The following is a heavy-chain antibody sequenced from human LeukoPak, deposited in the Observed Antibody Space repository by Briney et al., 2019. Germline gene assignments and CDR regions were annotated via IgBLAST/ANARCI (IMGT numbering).Heavy chain of an antibody. Sequence: SETLSLTCTVSVRSISRYYWSWIRQPPGKGLEWIGYIYYSGSTNYKPSLKSRVTISVETSKNQFSLKLRSVTAADTAVYYCARVLGYSSKDYYYYMDVWGKGTTVTVSS. CDR3: ARVLGYSSKDYYYYMDV. V-gene: IGHV4-59*01. CDR1: VRSISRYY. D-gene: IGHD6-13*01. J-gene: IGHJ6*03. CDR2: IYYSGST.